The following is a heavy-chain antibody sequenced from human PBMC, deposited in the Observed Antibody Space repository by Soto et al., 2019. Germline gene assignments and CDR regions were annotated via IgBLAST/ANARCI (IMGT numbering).Heavy chain of an antibody. J-gene: IGHJ5*02. D-gene: IGHD2-2*01. CDR2: IYPGDSDT. Sequence: GESLKIACTGVVYSFTSYWIGWVRQMPGKGLEWMGIIYPGDSDTRYSPSFQGQVTISADKSITTAYLQWSSLKASDTAMYYCARGYCTTTICDPWFDPWGQGTLVTVSS. V-gene: IGHV5-51*01. CDR3: ARGYCTTTICDPWFDP. CDR1: VYSFTSYW.